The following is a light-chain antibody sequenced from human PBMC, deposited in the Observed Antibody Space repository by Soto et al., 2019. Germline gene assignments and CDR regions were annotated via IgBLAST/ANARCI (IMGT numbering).Light chain of an antibody. CDR2: TSS. CDR3: QQSYQTPWT. Sequence: IQMTQSPSSLSASAGDRITMTCRASQTISTSLNWYQQKPGKAPKLLIPTSSTLQSGVPSRFSGSGSGTEFTLSIRGLQPDDVATYFCQQSYQTPWTFGLGTKVEI. J-gene: IGKJ1*01. CDR1: QTISTS. V-gene: IGKV1-39*01.